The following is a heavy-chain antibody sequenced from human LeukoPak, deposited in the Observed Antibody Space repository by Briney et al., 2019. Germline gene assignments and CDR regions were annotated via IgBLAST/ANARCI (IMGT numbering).Heavy chain of an antibody. CDR1: GFTFDDYA. J-gene: IGHJ5*02. V-gene: IGHV3-9*01. Sequence: PGRSLRLSCAASGFTFDDYAMHWVRQAPGKGLEWVSGISWNSGSIGYADSVKGRFTISRDNAKNSLYLQMNSLRAEDTALYYCARGDYGDYGGDLSWGQGTLVTVSS. CDR3: ARGDYGDYGGDLS. D-gene: IGHD4-17*01. CDR2: ISWNSGSI.